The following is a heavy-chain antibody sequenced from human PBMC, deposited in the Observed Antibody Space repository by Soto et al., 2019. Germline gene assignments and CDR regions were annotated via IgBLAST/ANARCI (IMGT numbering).Heavy chain of an antibody. CDR1: GFTFDDYG. V-gene: IGHV3-20*04. CDR3: ASGIVGATTYGMAF. Sequence: PGGSLRLSCAASGFTFDDYGLSWVRQAPGKGLEWVSGINWNGGSTRYADSVKGRFTISRDNAKNSLYLQMNSLRAEDTALYYCASGIVGATTYGMAFWGQGSTVTVSS. J-gene: IGHJ6*02. D-gene: IGHD1-26*01. CDR2: INWNGGST.